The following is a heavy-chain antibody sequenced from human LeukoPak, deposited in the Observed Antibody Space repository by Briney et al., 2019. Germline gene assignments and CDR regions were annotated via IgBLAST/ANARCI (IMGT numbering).Heavy chain of an antibody. CDR3: AREGPQGDTAMVYYFDY. J-gene: IGHJ4*02. Sequence: PGGSLRLSCAASGFTFSSYWMHWVRQAPGKGLEWVSCINSDGSSTSYEDSVKGRFTISRDNAKNTLYLQMNSLRAEDTAVDYCAREGPQGDTAMVYYFDYWGLGTLVTVSS. V-gene: IGHV3-74*01. D-gene: IGHD5-18*01. CDR2: INSDGSST. CDR1: GFTFSSYW.